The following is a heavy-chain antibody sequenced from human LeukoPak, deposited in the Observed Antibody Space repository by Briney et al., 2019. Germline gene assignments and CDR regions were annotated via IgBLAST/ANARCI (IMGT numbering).Heavy chain of an antibody. Sequence: PGGSLTLSCAPSGFTYNEYYVRGLPHAPGKGLVGVSYISRCCSTIYYADSVNGRFTTSRDNNQNSLYLQMNSLRAEDTAVYYCSRDLGYYYGSGSYSFFDYWGQGTLVTVSS. CDR3: SRDLGYYYGSGSYSFFDY. V-gene: IGHV3-11*01. CDR1: GFTYNEYY. D-gene: IGHD3-10*01. J-gene: IGHJ4*02. CDR2: ISRCCSTI.